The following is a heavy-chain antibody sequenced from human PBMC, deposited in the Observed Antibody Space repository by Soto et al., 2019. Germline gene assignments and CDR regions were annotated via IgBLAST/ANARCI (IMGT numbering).Heavy chain of an antibody. CDR2: LYSGGTT. V-gene: IGHV3-66*01. Sequence: EVQLVESGGGLVQPGGSLRLSCAASGFTVSSNYMSWVRQAPGKGLEWVSVLYSGGTTYYADSVKGRFTISRDNSKNTLFLKMNSLRAEVTAVYYFARTVDISDYRGWFDPWGQGTLVTVSS. CDR1: GFTVSSNY. D-gene: IGHD3-22*01. CDR3: ARTVDISDYRGWFDP. J-gene: IGHJ5*02.